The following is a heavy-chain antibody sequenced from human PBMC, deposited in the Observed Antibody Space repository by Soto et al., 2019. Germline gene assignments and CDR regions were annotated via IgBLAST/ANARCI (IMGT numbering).Heavy chain of an antibody. Sequence: ASVKVSCKASGYNFTSYGISWVRQAPGQGLEWMGWISPHNDRTKYARRFQDRVTMTTETPTSTVYMELGSLRSDDTAVYYCARGQVLVITQIDYWGQGTLVTVSS. CDR1: GYNFTSYG. CDR2: ISPHNDRT. V-gene: IGHV1-18*01. J-gene: IGHJ4*02. CDR3: ARGQVLVITQIDY. D-gene: IGHD3-22*01.